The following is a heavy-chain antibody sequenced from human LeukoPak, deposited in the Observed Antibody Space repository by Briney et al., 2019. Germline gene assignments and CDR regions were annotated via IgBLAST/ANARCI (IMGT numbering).Heavy chain of an antibody. V-gene: IGHV3-7*04. CDR2: IKQDGSEK. Sequence: GGSLRLSCAASGFIFSSYWMSWVRQAPGKGLEWVANIKQDGSEKYYVDSVKGRFTISRDNAKNSLYLQMNSLRAEDTAVYYCASERITMTHWGQGTLVTVSS. CDR1: GFIFSSYW. J-gene: IGHJ4*02. D-gene: IGHD3-22*01. CDR3: ASERITMTH.